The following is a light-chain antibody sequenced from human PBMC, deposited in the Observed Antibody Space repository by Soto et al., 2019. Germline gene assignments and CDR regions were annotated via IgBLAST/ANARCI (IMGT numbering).Light chain of an antibody. Sequence: EIVLTQSQGTLSLSPAARATLSCKASQTVSSSLAWYQQKPGQAPRLLIYEASNRATGIPARFSGSGSGADFTLTISSLEPEDFALYYCQQHINWPLTFGGGTKVDIK. CDR3: QQHINWPLT. J-gene: IGKJ4*01. CDR2: EAS. CDR1: QTVSSS. V-gene: IGKV3-11*01.